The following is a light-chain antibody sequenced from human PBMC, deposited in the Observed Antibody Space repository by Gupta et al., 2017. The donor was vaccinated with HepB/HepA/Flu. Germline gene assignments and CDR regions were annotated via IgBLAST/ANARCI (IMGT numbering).Light chain of an antibody. V-gene: IGLV2-14*01. J-gene: IGLJ2*01. Sequence: SALTQPASVSGSPGQPITISCTGHNSDVECDNYVSWYQHHPGKAPKLMIYQVINRPSGVSKRFSGSKSGNTASLTITGLQAMDEADYYCRSYTSSNVVEFGGGTKLTVL. CDR3: RSYTSSNVVE. CDR2: QVI. CDR1: NSDVECDNY.